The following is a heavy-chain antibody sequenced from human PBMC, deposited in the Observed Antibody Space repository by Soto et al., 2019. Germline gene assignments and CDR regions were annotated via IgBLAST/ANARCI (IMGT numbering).Heavy chain of an antibody. D-gene: IGHD3-22*01. J-gene: IGHJ6*02. Sequence: QPQLQESGPGLVKPSETLSLTCTVSGVSITSYFWNWIRQPPGKGLEWIGFLHYSGITKYNPSLKRRVTMSVDMSQNQWSLELSSVTAADTAVYYCASGYDSTGGYYYYGLDVWGQGTTVTVSS. CDR3: ASGYDSTGGYYYYGLDV. CDR2: LHYSGIT. CDR1: GVSITSYF. V-gene: IGHV4-59*01.